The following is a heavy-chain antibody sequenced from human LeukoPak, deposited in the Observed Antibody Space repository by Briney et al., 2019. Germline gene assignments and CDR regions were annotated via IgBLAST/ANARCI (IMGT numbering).Heavy chain of an antibody. CDR2: INPHSDDT. D-gene: IGHD2-2*01. J-gene: IGHJ4*02. CDR1: GYSFTGYY. Sequence: ASVKVSCKASGYSFTGYYIHWVRQAPGQGLEWMGWINPHSDDTNYAQRFQGRVTMTRDTSISTVYMELSGLTFDDTAVYNCARDGACSSASCQNFDSWGQGALVTVSS. V-gene: IGHV1-2*02. CDR3: ARDGACSSASCQNFDS.